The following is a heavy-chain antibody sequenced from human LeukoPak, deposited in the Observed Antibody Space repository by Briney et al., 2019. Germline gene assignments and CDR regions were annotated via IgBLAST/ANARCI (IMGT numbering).Heavy chain of an antibody. CDR3: ARTSIAARVIGYY. Sequence: ASVKVSCKASGYTFTGYHMHWVRQAPGQGLEWMGWISAYNGNTNYAQKLQGRVTMTTDTSTSTAYMELRSLRSDDTAVYYCARTSIAARVIGYYWGQGTLVTVSS. J-gene: IGHJ4*02. CDR2: ISAYNGNT. D-gene: IGHD6-6*01. CDR1: GYTFTGYH. V-gene: IGHV1-18*04.